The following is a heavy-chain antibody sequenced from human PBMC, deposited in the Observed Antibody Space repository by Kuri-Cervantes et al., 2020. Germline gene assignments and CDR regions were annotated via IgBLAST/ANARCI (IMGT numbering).Heavy chain of an antibody. J-gene: IGHJ4*02. D-gene: IGHD1-7*01. Sequence: ASVKVSCKASGYTFTSYAMHWVRQAPGQRLEWMGWINAGNGNTKYSQKFQGRVTITTDESTSTAYMELSSLRSEDTAVYYCARGREITGTTTHFDYWGQGTLVTVSS. V-gene: IGHV1-3*01. CDR1: GYTFTSYA. CDR2: INAGNGNT. CDR3: ARGREITGTTTHFDY.